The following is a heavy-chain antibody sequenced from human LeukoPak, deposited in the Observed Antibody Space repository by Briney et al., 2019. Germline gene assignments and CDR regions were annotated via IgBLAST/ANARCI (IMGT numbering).Heavy chain of an antibody. CDR1: GFTFSSYA. Sequence: GGSLRLSCAASGFTFSSYAMSWVRQAPGKGLEWVSAISGSGGSIYYADSVKGRFTISRDNSKNTLYLQMNSLRAEDTAVYYCAKDVLLWFGESTFDYWGQGTLVTVSS. CDR2: ISGSGGSI. CDR3: AKDVLLWFGESTFDY. J-gene: IGHJ4*02. V-gene: IGHV3-23*01. D-gene: IGHD3-10*01.